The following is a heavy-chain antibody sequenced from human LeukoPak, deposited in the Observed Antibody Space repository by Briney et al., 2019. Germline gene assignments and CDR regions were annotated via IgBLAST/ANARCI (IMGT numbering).Heavy chain of an antibody. CDR3: ARVGIAVAGDYYYGMDV. V-gene: IGHV4-59*01. Sequence: SETLSLTCTVSGGSISSYYWSWIRQPPGKGLEWIGYIYYSGSTNYNPSLKSRVTISVDTSKNQFSLKLSSVTAADTAVYYCARVGIAVAGDYYYGMDVWGQGTTVTVPS. CDR2: IYYSGST. CDR1: GGSISSYY. D-gene: IGHD6-19*01. J-gene: IGHJ6*02.